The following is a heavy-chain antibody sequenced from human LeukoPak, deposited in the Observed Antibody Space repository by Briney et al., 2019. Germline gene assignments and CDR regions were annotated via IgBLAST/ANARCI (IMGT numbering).Heavy chain of an antibody. CDR2: IRYDGSSK. D-gene: IGHD6-13*01. Sequence: PGGSLRLSCAASGFTFSNYGMHWVRQAPGKGLEWVAFIRYDGSSKYYADSVKGRFTISRDNSKNTLYLQMNSLRVEDTAVHYCAKDRDYSSSWPRYYFDYWGQGTLVTVSS. V-gene: IGHV3-30*02. CDR3: AKDRDYSSSWPRYYFDY. J-gene: IGHJ4*02. CDR1: GFTFSNYG.